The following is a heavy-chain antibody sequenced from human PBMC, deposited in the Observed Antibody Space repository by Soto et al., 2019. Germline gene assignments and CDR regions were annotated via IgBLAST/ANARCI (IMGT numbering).Heavy chain of an antibody. Sequence: PGGSLRLSCAASGFTFSSYGVHWVRQAPGKGLEWVAVISYDGSNKHYADSVKGRFTISRDNSKNTLDLQMNSLRAEDTAVYSYAREKTHCYGSGNKNGLDVWGQGTMVTVSS. CDR1: GFTFSSYG. V-gene: IGHV3-30*03. CDR3: AREKTHCYGSGNKNGLDV. J-gene: IGHJ6*02. D-gene: IGHD3-10*01. CDR2: ISYDGSNK.